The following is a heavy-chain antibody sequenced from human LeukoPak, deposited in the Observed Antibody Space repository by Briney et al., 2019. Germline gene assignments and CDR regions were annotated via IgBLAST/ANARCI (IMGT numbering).Heavy chain of an antibody. D-gene: IGHD6-13*01. Sequence: GGSLRLSCAASGFTFSSYAMSWVRQAPGKGLEWVSAISGSGGSTYYVDSVKGRFTISRDNSKNTLYLQMNSLRAEDTAVYYCAKGYSSNWAYYFDYWGQGTLVTVSS. V-gene: IGHV3-23*01. J-gene: IGHJ4*02. CDR1: GFTFSSYA. CDR2: ISGSGGST. CDR3: AKGYSSNWAYYFDY.